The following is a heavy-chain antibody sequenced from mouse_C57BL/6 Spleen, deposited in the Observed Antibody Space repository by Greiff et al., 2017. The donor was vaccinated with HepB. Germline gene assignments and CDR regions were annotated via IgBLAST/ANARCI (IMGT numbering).Heavy chain of an antibody. D-gene: IGHD1-1*01. CDR3: ARKDYGREYYAMDY. Sequence: LQESGPELVKPGASVKISCKASGYSFTDYNMNWVKQSNGKSLEWIGVINPNYGTTSYNQKFKGKATLTVDQSSSTAYMQLNSLTSEDSAVYYCARKDYGREYYAMDYWGQGTSVTVSS. J-gene: IGHJ4*01. CDR1: GYSFTDYN. CDR2: INPNYGTT. V-gene: IGHV1-39*01.